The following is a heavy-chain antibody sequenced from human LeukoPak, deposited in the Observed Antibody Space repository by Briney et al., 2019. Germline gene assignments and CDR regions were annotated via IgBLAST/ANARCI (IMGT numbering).Heavy chain of an antibody. V-gene: IGHV3-23*01. CDR3: AKAPSQRYNWNPPNWYFDL. D-gene: IGHD1-20*01. CDR1: GFTFSSYG. Sequence: PGGSLRLSCAASGFTFSSYGMHWVRQAPGKGLEWVSAISGSGGSTYYADSVKGRFTISRDNSKNTLYLQMNSLRAEDTAVYYCAKAPSQRYNWNPPNWYFDLWGRGTLVTVSS. J-gene: IGHJ2*01. CDR2: ISGSGGST.